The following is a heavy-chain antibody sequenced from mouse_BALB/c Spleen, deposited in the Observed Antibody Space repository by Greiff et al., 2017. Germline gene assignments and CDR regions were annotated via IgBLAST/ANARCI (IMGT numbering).Heavy chain of an antibody. CDR3: AREGGYDAQQGAY. CDR2: ISYSGST. V-gene: IGHV3-2*02. D-gene: IGHD2-3*01. CDR1: GYSITSDYA. Sequence: EVKVEESGPGLVKPSQSLSLTCTVTGYSITSDYAWNWIRQFPGNKLEWMGYISYSGSTSYNPSLKSRISITRDTSKNQFFLQLNSVTTEDTATYYCAREGGYDAQQGAYWGQGTLVTVSA. J-gene: IGHJ3*01.